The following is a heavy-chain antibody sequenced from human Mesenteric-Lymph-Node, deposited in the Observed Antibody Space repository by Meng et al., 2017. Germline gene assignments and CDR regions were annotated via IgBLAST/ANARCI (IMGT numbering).Heavy chain of an antibody. J-gene: IGHJ4*02. CDR1: GYTFTGYF. CDR2: LNPDSGGT. V-gene: IGHV1-2*06. CDR3: ARGRSYCSGGSCSSEYYFDY. Sequence: QVQLVQSGAEVKKPGASVKVSCKASGYTFTGYFMFRVRLAPGQGLEWMGRLNPDSGGTNYAQKFQGRVTMTRDTSINTAYMELSSLRSDDAALYFCARGRSYCSGGSCSSEYYFDYWGQGTLVTVSS. D-gene: IGHD2-15*01.